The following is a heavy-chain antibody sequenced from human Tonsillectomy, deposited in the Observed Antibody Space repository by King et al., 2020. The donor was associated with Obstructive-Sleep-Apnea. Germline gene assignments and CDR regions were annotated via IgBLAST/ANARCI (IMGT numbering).Heavy chain of an antibody. V-gene: IGHV3-23*04. CDR3: AKDSFITMVRGVPRMGY. J-gene: IGHJ4*02. CDR2: ISGSGGST. D-gene: IGHD3-10*01. CDR1: GFTFSSYA. Sequence: VQLVESGGGLVQPGGSLRLSCAASGFTFSSYAMSWVRQAPGKGLEWVSAISGSGGSTYYADSVKGRFTISRDNSKNTLYLQMNSLRAEDTAVYYCAKDSFITMVRGVPRMGYWGQGTLVTVSS.